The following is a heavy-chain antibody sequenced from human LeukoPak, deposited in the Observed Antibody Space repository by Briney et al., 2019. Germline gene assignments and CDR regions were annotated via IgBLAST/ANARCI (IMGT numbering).Heavy chain of an antibody. V-gene: IGHV1-69*13. J-gene: IGHJ6*02. D-gene: IGHD2-2*01. Sequence: SVKVSCKAPGGTFSSYAINWVRQAPGQGLEWMGGIIPIFGTANYAQKFQGRVTITADESTSTAYMELSSLRSEDTAVYYCARVGSSTSCSMCGLPVWGQGTTVTVSS. CDR2: IIPIFGTA. CDR3: ARVGSSTSCSMCGLPV. CDR1: GGTFSSYA.